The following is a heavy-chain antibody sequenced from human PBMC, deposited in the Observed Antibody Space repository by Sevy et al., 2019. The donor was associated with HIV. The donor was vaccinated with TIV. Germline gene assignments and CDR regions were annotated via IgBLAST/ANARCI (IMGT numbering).Heavy chain of an antibody. Sequence: ASVKVSCKVSGYTLTELSMHWVRQAPGKGLEWMGGFDPEDGETIDAQKFQGRVTMTEDTSTDTAYMELSSLRSEDTAVYYCATGVGEDIVVVPAVKGRDAFDIWGQGTMVTVSS. J-gene: IGHJ3*02. CDR2: FDPEDGET. V-gene: IGHV1-24*01. CDR1: GYTLTELS. D-gene: IGHD2-2*01. CDR3: ATGVGEDIVVVPAVKGRDAFDI.